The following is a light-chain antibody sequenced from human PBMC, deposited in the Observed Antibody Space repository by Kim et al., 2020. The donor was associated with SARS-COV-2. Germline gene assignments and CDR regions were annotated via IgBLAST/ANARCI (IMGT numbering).Light chain of an antibody. J-gene: IGLJ1*01. V-gene: IGLV3-19*01. Sequence: SSELTQDPAVSVAPGQTVRITCQGDSLRSYYASWYQQKPGQAPVLVIYGKNNRPSGIPDRFSGSSSGTTASLTITVAQAEDEADYYCNSRDSSGNHPFGTGTKVTVL. CDR1: SLRSYY. CDR3: NSRDSSGNHP. CDR2: GKN.